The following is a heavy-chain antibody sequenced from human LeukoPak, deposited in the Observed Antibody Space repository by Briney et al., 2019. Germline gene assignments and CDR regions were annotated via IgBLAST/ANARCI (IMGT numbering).Heavy chain of an antibody. J-gene: IGHJ4*02. V-gene: IGHV3-15*01. CDR1: GFTFSTYW. CDR2: IKSKTDGGTT. D-gene: IGHD3-3*01. CDR3: TTDLFSGYDFWDFFDY. Sequence: GGSLRLSCAASGFTFSTYWMTWVRQAPGKGLEWVGRIKSKTDGGTTDYAAPVKGRFTISRDDSKNTLYLQMNSLKTEDTAVYYCTTDLFSGYDFWDFFDYWGQGTLVTVSS.